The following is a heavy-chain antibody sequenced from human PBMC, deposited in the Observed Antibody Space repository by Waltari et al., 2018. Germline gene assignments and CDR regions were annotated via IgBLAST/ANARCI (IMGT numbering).Heavy chain of an antibody. CDR1: CLDFRDCS. CDR2: SNIISSTI. Sequence: EVQLVASGGGWVRLGGGMSLSGGGCCLDFRDCSMNVVRQAPGKGLEWISYSNIISSTIWYADSVTGRFTISTDNARNTLYLQMNSLRDEDTAVYYCARDYGYGFDYWGQGTLVTVSS. J-gene: IGHJ4*02. D-gene: IGHD5-12*01. CDR3: ARDYGYGFDY. V-gene: IGHV3-48*02.